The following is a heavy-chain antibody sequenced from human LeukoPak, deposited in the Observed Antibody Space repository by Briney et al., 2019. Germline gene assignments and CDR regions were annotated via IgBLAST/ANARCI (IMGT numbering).Heavy chain of an antibody. D-gene: IGHD1-1*01. V-gene: IGHV4-59*08. CDR3: ARAVGVGRGTYFDL. CDR2: ISYIGST. Sequence: SETLSLTCTVSGASISSYYWSWIRQPPGKGLEWIGYISYIGSTNYNPSLTSRVTISVDTSKNQFSLKLSSVTAADTAVYYCARAVGVGRGTYFDLWGRGTLVTVSS. CDR1: GASISSYY. J-gene: IGHJ2*01.